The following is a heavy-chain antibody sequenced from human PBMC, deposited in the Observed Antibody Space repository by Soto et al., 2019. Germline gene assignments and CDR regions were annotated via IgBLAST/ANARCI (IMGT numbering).Heavy chain of an antibody. CDR2: ISYDGSNK. J-gene: IGHJ6*02. CDR3: ARDHFDWSKRGYYGMDV. V-gene: IGHV3-30-3*01. CDR1: GFTFSSYA. Sequence: PGGSLRLSCAASGFTFSSYAMHWVRQAPGKGLEWVAVISYDGSNKYYADSVKGRFTISRDNSKNTLYLQMNSLRAEDTAVYYFARDHFDWSKRGYYGMDVWGQGTTVTVSS. D-gene: IGHD3-9*01.